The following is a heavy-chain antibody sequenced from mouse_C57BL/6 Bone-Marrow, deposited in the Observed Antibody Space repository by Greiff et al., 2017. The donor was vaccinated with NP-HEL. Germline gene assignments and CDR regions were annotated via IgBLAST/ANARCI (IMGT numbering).Heavy chain of an antibody. CDR2: ILPGSGST. D-gene: IGHD4-1*01. CDR3: ARTGTFAMDY. CDR1: GYTFTGYW. Sequence: VQLQQSGAELMKPGASVKLSCKATGYTFTGYWIEWVKQRPGHGLEWIGEILPGSGSTNYSEKFKGKATFTADTYSNTAYMQLSSLTTDDSAIYYCARTGTFAMDYWGQGTSVTVSS. J-gene: IGHJ4*01. V-gene: IGHV1-9*01.